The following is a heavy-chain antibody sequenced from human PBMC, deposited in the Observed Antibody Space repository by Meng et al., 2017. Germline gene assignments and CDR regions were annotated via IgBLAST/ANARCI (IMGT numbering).Heavy chain of an antibody. CDR1: GYTFTSYA. D-gene: IGHD2-15*01. V-gene: IGHV7-4-1*02. CDR2: INTNTGNP. CDR3: ARLVAGTFGQLFDP. Sequence: QGQRVQSWSELKKPGASVKVSCQASGYTFTSYAMNWVRQAPGQVLEWMGWINTNTGNPTYAQGFTGRFVLSLDTSVSTAYLQISSLKAEDTAVYYCARLVAGTFGQLFDPWGQGTLVTVSS. J-gene: IGHJ5*02.